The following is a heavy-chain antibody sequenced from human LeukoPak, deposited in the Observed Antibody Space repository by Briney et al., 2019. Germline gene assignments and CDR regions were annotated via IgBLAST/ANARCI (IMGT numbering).Heavy chain of an antibody. V-gene: IGHV3-23*01. CDR1: GFAFSFYA. Sequence: PGGSLRLSCEASGFAFSFYAMTWLRQAPGTGLEWVSTINANAINTYYADSVKGRFTISRDNSKNTLYLQMSSLRDEDTAVYHCAKRGTAMVFDYWGQGTLAIVSS. J-gene: IGHJ4*02. CDR3: AKRGTAMVFDY. CDR2: INANAINT. D-gene: IGHD5-18*01.